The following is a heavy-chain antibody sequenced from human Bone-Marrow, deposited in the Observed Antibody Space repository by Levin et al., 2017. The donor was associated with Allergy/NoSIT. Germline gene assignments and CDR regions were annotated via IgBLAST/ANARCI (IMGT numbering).Heavy chain of an antibody. CDR3: ARGLEYSGLP. D-gene: IGHD5-12*01. CDR1: GFTFSTYT. V-gene: IGHV3-21*01. J-gene: IGHJ5*02. CDR2: ITSSSSYI. Sequence: GGSLRLSCAASGFTFSTYTMNWVRQAPGKGLDWVSSITSSSSYIYYADSVKGRFTISRDNAKNSLYLQMNSLRVEDTAVYYCARGLEYSGLPWGQGALVTVSS.